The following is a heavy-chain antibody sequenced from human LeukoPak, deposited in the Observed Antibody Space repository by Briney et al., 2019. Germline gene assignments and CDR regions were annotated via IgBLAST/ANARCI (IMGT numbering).Heavy chain of an antibody. CDR2: ISWNSGSM. D-gene: IGHD2-8*01. Sequence: GGSLRLSCAASGFTFDDYTMHWVRQAPGRGLEWVSSISWNSGSMGYADSVKGRFTISRDSAKNSLYLRMNSLRPEDTALYYCAKGAEMGYYYYAMDVWGQGSTVTVSS. V-gene: IGHV3-9*01. J-gene: IGHJ6*02. CDR1: GFTFDDYT. CDR3: AKGAEMGYYYYAMDV.